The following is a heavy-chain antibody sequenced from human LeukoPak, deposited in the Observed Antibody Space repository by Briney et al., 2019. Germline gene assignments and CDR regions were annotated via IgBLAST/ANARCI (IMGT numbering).Heavy chain of an antibody. CDR1: GGSISSSNW. Sequence: SETLSLTSAVSGGSISSSNWWSWVRQPPGKGLEWIGEIYHSGSTNYNPSLKSRVTISVDKSKNQFSLKLSSVTAADTAVYYCARVDILTGSALDYWGQGTLVTVSS. D-gene: IGHD3-9*01. CDR2: IYHSGST. CDR3: ARVDILTGSALDY. J-gene: IGHJ4*02. V-gene: IGHV4-4*02.